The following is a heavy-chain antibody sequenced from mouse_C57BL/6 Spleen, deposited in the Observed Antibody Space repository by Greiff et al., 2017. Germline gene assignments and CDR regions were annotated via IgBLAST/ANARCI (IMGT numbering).Heavy chain of an antibody. CDR3: ARDFYYYAMDY. Sequence: EVQRVESGGGLVQPGGSLKLSCAASGFTFSDYYMYWVRQTPEKRLEWVAYISNGGGSTYYPDTVKGRFTISRDNAKNTLFLQMSRLNSEDTAMYYCARDFYYYAMDYWGQGTSVTVSS. CDR2: ISNGGGST. J-gene: IGHJ4*01. CDR1: GFTFSDYY. V-gene: IGHV5-12*01.